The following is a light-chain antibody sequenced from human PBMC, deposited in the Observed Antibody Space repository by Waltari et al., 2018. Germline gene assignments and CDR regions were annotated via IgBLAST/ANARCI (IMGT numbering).Light chain of an antibody. CDR1: QSVSSN. J-gene: IGKJ1*01. V-gene: IGKV3-15*01. CDR3: QQDNNWRPVT. Sequence: ELVMTQSPATLSVSPGERATLSCRASQSVSSNLAWYQQKPGQAPRLLIYGASTRATGIPARFSGSGSWTEFTLTISSLQSEDFAVYYWQQDNNWRPVTFGQGTKVEIK. CDR2: GAS.